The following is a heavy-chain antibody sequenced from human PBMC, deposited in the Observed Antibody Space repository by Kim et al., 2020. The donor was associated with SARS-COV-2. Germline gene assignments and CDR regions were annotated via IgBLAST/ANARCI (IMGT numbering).Heavy chain of an antibody. CDR3: ARRPGGYSGSDANWYFDL. V-gene: IGHV4-31*03. CDR1: GGSITTGDYY. D-gene: IGHD5-12*01. J-gene: IGHJ2*01. Sequence: SETLSLTCTVSGGSITTGDYYWNWIRQHPGKGLEWIGYMHYSGSTYYNPSLKSRVNISVDTSKNQFSLKMSSVTAADTAVYYCARRPGGYSGSDANWYFDLWGRGTLVTVSS. CDR2: MHYSGST.